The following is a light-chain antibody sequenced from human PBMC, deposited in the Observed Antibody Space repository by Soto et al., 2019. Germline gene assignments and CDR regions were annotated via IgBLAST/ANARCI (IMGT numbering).Light chain of an antibody. Sequence: EIVLTQSPGTLSLSPGERATLSCRASQSVSSSDLAWYQQKPGQAPRLLIYGASSRATGIPDRFSGSGSGTDLTLTISGLEPEDSAAYYCQRHGATFGQGTKVDIK. J-gene: IGKJ1*01. CDR1: QSVSSSD. V-gene: IGKV3-20*01. CDR2: GAS. CDR3: QRHGAT.